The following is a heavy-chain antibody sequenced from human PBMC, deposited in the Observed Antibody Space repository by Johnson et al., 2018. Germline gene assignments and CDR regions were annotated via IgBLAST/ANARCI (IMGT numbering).Heavy chain of an antibody. Sequence: EVQLLESGGGLVKPGGSLRVSCAASGFTFNIYTMTWVRQAPGKGLEWVSFITSNSDIYYADSVKGRFTISRDNARNSLYLQMNSLRPQDTAVYYCAKDQDNYDSRGYPPLPWTHQVWSQGTMVTVSS. CDR3: AKDQDNYDSRGYPPLPWTHQV. CDR1: GFTFNIYT. D-gene: IGHD3-22*01. V-gene: IGHV3-21*04. J-gene: IGHJ3*01. CDR2: ITSNSDI.